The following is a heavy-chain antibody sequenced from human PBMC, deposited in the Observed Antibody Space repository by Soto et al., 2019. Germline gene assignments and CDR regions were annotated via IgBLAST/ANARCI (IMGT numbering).Heavy chain of an antibody. Sequence: SETLSLTCTVSGGSISSYYWSWIRQPPGKGLEWIGYIYYSGSTNYNPSLKSRVTISVDTSKNQFSLKLSSVTAADTAVYYCARETANYYMGVWGKGTTVTVSS. V-gene: IGHV4-59*08. CDR2: IYYSGST. CDR1: GGSISSYY. J-gene: IGHJ6*03. CDR3: ARETANYYMGV.